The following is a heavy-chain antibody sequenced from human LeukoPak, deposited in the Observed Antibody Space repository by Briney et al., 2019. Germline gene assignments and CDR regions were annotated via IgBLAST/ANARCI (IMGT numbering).Heavy chain of an antibody. V-gene: IGHV1-2*02. CDR1: GYTFTGYY. D-gene: IGHD1-26*01. CDR2: INPNSGGT. CDR3: ARVFPISGSYYGEISYFDY. J-gene: IGHJ4*02. Sequence: ASVKVSCKASGYTFTGYYMHWVRQAPGQGLEWMGWINPNSGGTNYAQKFQGRVTMTRDTSISTAYMELSRLRSDDTAVYYCARVFPISGSYYGEISYFDYWGQGTLVTASS.